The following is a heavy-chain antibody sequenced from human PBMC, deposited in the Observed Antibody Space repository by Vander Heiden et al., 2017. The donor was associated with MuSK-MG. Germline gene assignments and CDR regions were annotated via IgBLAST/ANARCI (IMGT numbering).Heavy chain of an antibody. Sequence: VQPGRSLRLSCAASGFTFSSFGMHWVRQAPGKGLEWVAIMSYDGTNKYYADSVKGRFTISRDNSKNTLYLQMNSLRVEDTAVYYCAKDGYGDLKLAYDYWGQRTLVTVSS. CDR3: AKDGYGDLKLAYDY. J-gene: IGHJ4*02. CDR1: GFTFSSFG. V-gene: IGHV3-30*18. CDR2: MSYDGTNK. D-gene: IGHD4-17*01.